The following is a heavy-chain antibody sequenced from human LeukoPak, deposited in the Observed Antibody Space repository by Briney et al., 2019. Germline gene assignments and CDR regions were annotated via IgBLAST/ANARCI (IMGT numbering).Heavy chain of an antibody. J-gene: IGHJ4*02. CDR1: GGSISSGDYY. V-gene: IGHV4-30-4*01. Sequence: SETLSLTCTVSGGSISSGDYYWSWIRQPPGKGLEWIGYIYYSGSTNYNPSLKSRVTISVDTSKNQFSLKLSSVTAADTAVYYCARSPHWSIDYWGQGTLVTVSS. D-gene: IGHD2-8*02. CDR3: ARSPHWSIDY. CDR2: IYYSGST.